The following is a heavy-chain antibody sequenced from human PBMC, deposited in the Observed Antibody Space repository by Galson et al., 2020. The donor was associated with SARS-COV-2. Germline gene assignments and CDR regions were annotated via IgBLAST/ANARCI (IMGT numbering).Heavy chain of an antibody. D-gene: IGHD2-2*01. Sequence: GGSLRLSCAASGFPFSDHYMSWIRQAPGKGLEWVSYIGRSGSTIYYADSLKGRFTISRDNSRNSLYLQMNSLRAEDTAVYYCARLKVPNGDWWFFDLWGRGTLVTVSS. CDR3: ARLKVPNGDWWFFDL. CDR2: IGRSGSTI. V-gene: IGHV3-11*01. CDR1: GFPFSDHY. J-gene: IGHJ2*01.